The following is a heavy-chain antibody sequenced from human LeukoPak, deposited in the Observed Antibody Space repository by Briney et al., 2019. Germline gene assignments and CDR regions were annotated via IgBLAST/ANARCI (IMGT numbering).Heavy chain of an antibody. D-gene: IGHD6-13*01. CDR2: ISAYNGNT. CDR1: GYTFTRYG. CDR3: ARGGAAAGTARWFDP. V-gene: IGHV1-18*01. Sequence: ASVKVSCKASGYTFTRYGISWVRPAPGQGLEWMGWISAYNGNTNYAQKLQGRVTMTTDTSTSTAYMELRSLRSDDTAVYYCARGGAAAGTARWFDPWGQGTLVTVSS. J-gene: IGHJ5*02.